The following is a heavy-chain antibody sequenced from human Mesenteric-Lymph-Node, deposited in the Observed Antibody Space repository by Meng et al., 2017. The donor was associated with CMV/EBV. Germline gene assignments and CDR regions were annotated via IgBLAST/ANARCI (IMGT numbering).Heavy chain of an antibody. D-gene: IGHD3-22*01. CDR1: GFTFRNYE. V-gene: IGHV3-48*03. Sequence: GESLKISCAASGFTFRNYEMNWVRQAPGKGLEWVSYISSSGSTIYYADSVKGRFTISRDNAKNSLYLQMNSLRAEDTAVYYCARSPHYYDTSGHDYWGQGTLVTVSS. CDR3: ARSPHYYDTSGHDY. J-gene: IGHJ4*02. CDR2: ISSSGSTI.